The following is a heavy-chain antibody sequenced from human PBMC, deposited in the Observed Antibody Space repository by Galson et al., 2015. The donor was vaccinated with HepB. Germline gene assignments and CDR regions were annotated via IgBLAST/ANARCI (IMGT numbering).Heavy chain of an antibody. D-gene: IGHD3-22*01. CDR3: ARGLYSHESSGPSVFDI. V-gene: IGHV3-7*01. CDR1: GFTFSTYW. CDR2: IKQDGSEK. J-gene: IGHJ3*02. Sequence: SLRLSCAASGFTFSTYWMSWVRQAPGKGLEWVANIKQDGSEKYYVDSVKGRFTISRDNAKNSLYLQMNSLRAEDTAVYYCARGLYSHESSGPSVFDIWGQGTMVTASP.